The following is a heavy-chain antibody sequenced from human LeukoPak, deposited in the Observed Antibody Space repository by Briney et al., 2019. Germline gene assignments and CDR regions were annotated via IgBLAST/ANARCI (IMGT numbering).Heavy chain of an antibody. J-gene: IGHJ5*02. CDR2: INPNSGGT. CDR3: ARDGYYCSSTSCRGFDP. Sequence: ASVKVSCNASGYTFTGYYMHWVRQAPGQGLEWMGWINPNSGGTNYAQKFQGRVTMTRDTSISTAYMELSRLRSDDTAVYYCARDGYYCSSTSCRGFDPWGQGTLVTVSS. V-gene: IGHV1-2*02. CDR1: GYTFTGYY. D-gene: IGHD2-2*01.